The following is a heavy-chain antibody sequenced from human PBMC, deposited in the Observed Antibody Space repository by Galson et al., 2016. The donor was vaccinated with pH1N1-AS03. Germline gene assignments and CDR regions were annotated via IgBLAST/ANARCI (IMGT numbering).Heavy chain of an antibody. D-gene: IGHD2-2*01. Sequence: SETLSLTCTVSGGSISSYYWTWIRQPPGKGLEWIGHIYYSGGTNYNPSLKSRVTISVHTSINQFSLKLSSVIAADTAVYYCAGRNGRVVVPPSYYYGMDVWGQGTSVTVSS. CDR2: IYYSGGT. J-gene: IGHJ6*02. CDR3: AGRNGRVVVPPSYYYGMDV. V-gene: IGHV4-59*08. CDR1: GGSISSYY.